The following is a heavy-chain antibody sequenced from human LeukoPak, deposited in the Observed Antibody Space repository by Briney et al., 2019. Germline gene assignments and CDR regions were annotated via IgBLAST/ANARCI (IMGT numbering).Heavy chain of an antibody. CDR3: ARGKYTSFDN. J-gene: IGHJ4*02. CDR2: TYYRSKWSF. V-gene: IGHV6-1*01. CDR1: GDSIFTNNVA. D-gene: IGHD6-6*01. Sequence: SQTLSLTCAISGDSIFTNNVAWNSIRQSPSRSLEWLGRTYYRSKWSFDYAVSVKSRITINADTFKNQFSLQLSSVTPEDTAVYYCARGKYTSFDNWGQGTLVTVSS.